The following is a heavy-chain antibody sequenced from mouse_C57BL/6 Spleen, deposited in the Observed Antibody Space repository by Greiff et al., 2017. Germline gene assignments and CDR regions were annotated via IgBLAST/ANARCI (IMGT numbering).Heavy chain of an antibody. CDR2: IWSDGST. V-gene: IGHV2-6-1*01. Sequence: QVQLKESGPGLVAPSQSLSITCTVSGFSLTSYGVHWVRQPPGKGLEWLVVIWSDGSTTYNSALKSRLSNSKDNSKSQVFLKMNRLQTDDTAMYYCARHSIYQSHYYAMDYWGQGTSVTVSS. CDR1: GFSLTSYG. CDR3: ARHSIYQSHYYAMDY. J-gene: IGHJ4*01. D-gene: IGHD2-1*01.